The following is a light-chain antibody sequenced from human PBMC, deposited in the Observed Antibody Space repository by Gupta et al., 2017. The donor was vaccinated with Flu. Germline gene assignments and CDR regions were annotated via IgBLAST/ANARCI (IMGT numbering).Light chain of an antibody. CDR1: QSISSW. V-gene: IGKV1-5*03. CDR3: QHYNIYPWT. Sequence: QMTQSPSSLSASIGDRITITCRASQSISSWLAWYQQKPGKAPKLLISKASSLASGVPSRFSGSGSGTEFTLTISSLQPDDFATYYCQHYNIYPWTFGQGTKVEIK. CDR2: KAS. J-gene: IGKJ1*01.